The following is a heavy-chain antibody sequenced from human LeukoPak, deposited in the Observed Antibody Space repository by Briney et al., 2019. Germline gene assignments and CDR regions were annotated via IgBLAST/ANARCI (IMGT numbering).Heavy chain of an antibody. V-gene: IGHV3-15*01. CDR3: AIDEPNYAPYDFDY. Sequence: GGSLRLSCAASRFTFSNAWMNRVRQAPGKGLEWVGRIKSKVDGETTDYAAPVKGRFTISRDDSNSMVYLQMNSLKIEDTAVYYCAIDEPNYAPYDFDYWGQGTLVAVSS. CDR1: RFTFSNAW. CDR2: IKSKVDGETT. J-gene: IGHJ4*02. D-gene: IGHD4/OR15-4a*01.